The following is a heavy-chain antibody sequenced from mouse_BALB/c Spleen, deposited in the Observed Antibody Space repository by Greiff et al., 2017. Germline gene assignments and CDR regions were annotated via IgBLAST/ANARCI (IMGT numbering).Heavy chain of an antibody. J-gene: IGHJ4*01. CDR3: ASYYGSSLYAMDY. CDR1: GFSLTSYG. CDR2: IWAGGST. D-gene: IGHD1-1*01. V-gene: IGHV2-9*02. Sequence: QVQLKESGPGLVAPSQSLSITCTVSGFSLTSYGVHWVRQPPGKGLEWLGVIWAGGSTNYNSALMSRLSISKDNSKSQVFLKMNSLQTDDTAMYYCASYYGSSLYAMDYWGQGTSGTVSS.